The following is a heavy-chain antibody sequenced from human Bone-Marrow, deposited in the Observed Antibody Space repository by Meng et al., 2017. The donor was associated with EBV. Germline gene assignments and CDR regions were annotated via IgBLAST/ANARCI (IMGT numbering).Heavy chain of an antibody. D-gene: IGHD4-11*01. CDR1: GASMSSNY. CDR3: ARGGRDYSDYSWFDL. V-gene: IGHV4-59*01. J-gene: IGHJ5*02. Sequence: PEVCTGLVQPSETLSLTRTVSGASMSSNYWSWIRKPPGKVLEWIGYIYYSGTTNYNPSLKSRVTISVDTSKNQFSLDLSYVTAADTAVYYCARGGRDYSDYSWFDLWGQGTLVTVSS. CDR2: IYYSGTT.